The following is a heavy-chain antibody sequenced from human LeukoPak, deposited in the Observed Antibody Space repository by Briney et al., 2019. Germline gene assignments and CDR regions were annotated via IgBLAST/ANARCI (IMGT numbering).Heavy chain of an antibody. CDR3: ARDLPMVRGVSNWFDP. CDR2: INPSGGST. V-gene: IGHV1-46*01. Sequence: ASVKVSCKASGYTFTSYYMHWVRQAPGQGLEWMGIINPSGGSTSYAQKFQGRVTMTRDTSTSTVYMELSSLRSEDTAVYYCARDLPMVRGVSNWFDPWGQGTLVTVSS. J-gene: IGHJ5*02. CDR1: GYTFTSYY. D-gene: IGHD3-10*01.